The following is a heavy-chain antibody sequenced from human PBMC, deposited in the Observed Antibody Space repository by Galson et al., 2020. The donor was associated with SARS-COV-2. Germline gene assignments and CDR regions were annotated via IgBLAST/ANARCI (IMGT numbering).Heavy chain of an antibody. CDR1: GFTVSSNY. J-gene: IGHJ3*02. Sequence: GGSLRLSCAASGFTVSSNYMSWVRQAPGKGLEWVSVIYSGGSTYYADSVKGRFTISRDNSKNTLYLQMNSLRAEDTAVYYCVGYSYGPNPWGIDAFDIWGQGTMVTVSS. V-gene: IGHV3-53*01. D-gene: IGHD5-18*01. CDR3: VGYSYGPNPWGIDAFDI. CDR2: IYSGGST.